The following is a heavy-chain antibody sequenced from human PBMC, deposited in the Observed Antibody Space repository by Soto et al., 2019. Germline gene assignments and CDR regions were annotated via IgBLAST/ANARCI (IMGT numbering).Heavy chain of an antibody. D-gene: IGHD3-9*01. J-gene: IGHJ6*02. CDR3: ARITSYYDILTGYRYYYYYYGMDV. Sequence: ASVKVSCKASGYTFTSYDINWVRQATGQGLEWMGWMNPNSGNTGYAQKFQGRVTMTRNTSISTAYMELSSLRSEDTAVYYCARITSYYDILTGYRYYYYYYGMDVWGQGTTVTVSS. CDR1: GYTFTSYD. V-gene: IGHV1-8*01. CDR2: MNPNSGNT.